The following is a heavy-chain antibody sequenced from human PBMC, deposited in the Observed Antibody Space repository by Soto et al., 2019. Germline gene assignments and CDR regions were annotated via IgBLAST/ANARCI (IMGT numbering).Heavy chain of an antibody. Sequence: SLRLSCAASGFTFSSYSMNWVRQAPGKGLEWVSGIDGSGGKAYYTDSVKGRFTISRDNSKNTLYLQMNSLRAEDTAVYYCARDPYYDSSGYLASYGMDVWGQGTTVTVSS. CDR1: GFTFSSYS. D-gene: IGHD3-22*01. V-gene: IGHV3-23*01. J-gene: IGHJ6*02. CDR2: IDGSGGKA. CDR3: ARDPYYDSSGYLASYGMDV.